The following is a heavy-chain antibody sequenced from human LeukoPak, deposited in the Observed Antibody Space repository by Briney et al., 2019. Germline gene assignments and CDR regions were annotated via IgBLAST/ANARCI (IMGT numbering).Heavy chain of an antibody. J-gene: IGHJ4*02. Sequence: GGSLRLSCAASGFTFSSYSMNWVRQAPGKGLEWVPAISGSGGSTYYADSVKGRFTISRDNSKNTLYPQMNSLRTEDPTVYNCAKESSSAWSNFDCWGQATLVTVSS. CDR1: GFTFSSYS. CDR3: AKESSSAWSNFDC. D-gene: IGHD6-19*01. V-gene: IGHV3-23*01. CDR2: ISGSGGST.